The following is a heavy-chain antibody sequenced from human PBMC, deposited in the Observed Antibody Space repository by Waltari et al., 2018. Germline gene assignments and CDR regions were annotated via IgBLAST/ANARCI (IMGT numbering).Heavy chain of an antibody. Sequence: QLQPQESGPGLVTPSATLSLSCSVAGVAIHSSSYCGWIRQPPGKGLEWMGSVYFNGNTYYSPSLKSRPTMSVDTSKDQCSLSLSSVTAADTAVYYCACLRSYSSSWPDIFDVWGQGTKVTVSS. CDR3: ACLRSYSSSWPDIFDV. CDR2: VYFNGNT. CDR1: GVAIHSSSY. D-gene: IGHD2-2*01. V-gene: IGHV4-39*01. J-gene: IGHJ3*01.